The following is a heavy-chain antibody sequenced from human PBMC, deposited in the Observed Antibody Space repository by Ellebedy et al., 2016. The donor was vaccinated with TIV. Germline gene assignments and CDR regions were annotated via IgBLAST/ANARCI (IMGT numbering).Heavy chain of an antibody. CDR1: GGSLGSSSFC. J-gene: IGHJ5*02. CDR2: VYYSGST. D-gene: IGHD5-12*01. CDR3: ARRMEWLQSFDL. V-gene: IGHV4-39*02. Sequence: SETLSLTXSVSGGSLGSSSFCWGWIRQPPGKGLEWIGNVYYSGSTDYNPSLKSRVTIILDTTNHHFSLNLNAVTAADTAVYYCARRMEWLQSFDLWGQGILVTVAS.